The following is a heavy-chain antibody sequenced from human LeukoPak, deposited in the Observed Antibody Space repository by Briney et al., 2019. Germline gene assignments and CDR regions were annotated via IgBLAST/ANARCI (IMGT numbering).Heavy chain of an antibody. D-gene: IGHD4-11*01. CDR3: AKDAQRGFDYSNSLEY. CDR1: GFTFSHYG. Sequence: GGSLRLSCVASGFTFSHYGMRLVRQAPGKGLGGVAVIWNDGSNRYYADSVKGRFTISRDNSKNTVYLQMNSLRAADTSVYYCAKDAQRGFDYSNSLEYWGQGTLVTVSS. J-gene: IGHJ4*02. V-gene: IGHV3-33*06. CDR2: IWNDGSNR.